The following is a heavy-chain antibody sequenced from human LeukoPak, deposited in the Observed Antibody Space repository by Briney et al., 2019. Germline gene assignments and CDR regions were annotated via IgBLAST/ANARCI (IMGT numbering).Heavy chain of an antibody. Sequence: PSETLSLTCAVYGGSFSDYYWSWIRQPPGKGLEWIGEINHSGSTNYNPSLKSRVTISIDKPKNQFSLKLSSVTAADTAVYYCAQVVVVAATDWFDPWGQGTLVTVSS. CDR2: INHSGST. D-gene: IGHD2-15*01. V-gene: IGHV4-34*01. CDR1: GGSFSDYY. CDR3: AQVVVVAATDWFDP. J-gene: IGHJ5*02.